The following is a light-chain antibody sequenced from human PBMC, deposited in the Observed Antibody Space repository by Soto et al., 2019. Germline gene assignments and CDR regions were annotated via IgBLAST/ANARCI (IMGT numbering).Light chain of an antibody. Sequence: DIVMTQSPDSLAASLGARATINCKSSQSILKRSNDKNHLAWYQQKPGHPPKLLVYWASTRESGVPDRFSGSGSVTDFTLTISSLQAEDVAVYYCQQYYTIPRTFGGGTKVEI. J-gene: IGKJ4*01. CDR3: QQYYTIPRT. CDR2: WAS. V-gene: IGKV4-1*01. CDR1: QSILKRSNDKNH.